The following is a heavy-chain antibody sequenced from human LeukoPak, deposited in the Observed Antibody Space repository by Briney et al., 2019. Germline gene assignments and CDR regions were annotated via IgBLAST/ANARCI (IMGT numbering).Heavy chain of an antibody. D-gene: IGHD3-9*01. V-gene: IGHV4-59*08. Sequence: PSETLSLTCTVSDASISGYYWSWIRQPPGKGLEWIGYIYNSGSTNYNPSLKSRVTISVDTSKNQFSLKLSSVTAADTAVYYCARGRFDPLTGYEYYHDYWGQGTLVTVSS. CDR3: ARGRFDPLTGYEYYHDY. CDR1: DASISGYY. CDR2: IYNSGST. J-gene: IGHJ4*02.